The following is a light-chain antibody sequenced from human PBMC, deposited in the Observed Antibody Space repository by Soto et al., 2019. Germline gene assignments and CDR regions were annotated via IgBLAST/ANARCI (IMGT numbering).Light chain of an antibody. CDR2: AAS. CDR3: KQSKSFPLT. V-gene: IGKV1-12*01. J-gene: IGKJ4*01. Sequence: DIQMTQSPSSLSASVGDRVTITCRASQGIDRWLAWYQQKPGKAPKVLIYAASSLRSGVPSRFSGSGSGTDFSPTISSLQPEDLATYYCKQSKSFPLTFGGGTKVDIK. CDR1: QGIDRW.